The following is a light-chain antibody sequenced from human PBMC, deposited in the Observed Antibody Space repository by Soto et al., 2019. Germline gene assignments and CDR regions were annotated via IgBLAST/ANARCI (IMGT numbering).Light chain of an antibody. CDR3: QQYGSSPTIT. CDR1: QSVSSK. CDR2: GAS. V-gene: IGKV3-15*01. J-gene: IGKJ5*01. Sequence: EIVMTQSAVALSVSPGERATLSCRASQSVSSKLAWYQQKPGQAPRLLIYGASTRATGIPARFSGSGCGTEFSLPISRLEPHDFAVYYCQQYGSSPTITFGQGTRLEIK.